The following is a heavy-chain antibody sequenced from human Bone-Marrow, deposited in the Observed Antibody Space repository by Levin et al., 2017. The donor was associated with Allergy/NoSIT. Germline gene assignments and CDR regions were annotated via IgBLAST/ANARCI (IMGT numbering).Heavy chain of an antibody. D-gene: IGHD2-2*01. CDR3: ARAQGRTPAAMYLDY. J-gene: IGHJ4*02. CDR2: ISSSSSYI. Sequence: ASVKVSCAASGFTFSSYSMNWVRQAPGKGLEWVSSISSSSSYIYYADSVKGRFTISRDNAKNSLYLQMNSLRAEDTAVYYCARAQGRTPAAMYLDYWGQGTLVTVSS. CDR1: GFTFSSYS. V-gene: IGHV3-21*01.